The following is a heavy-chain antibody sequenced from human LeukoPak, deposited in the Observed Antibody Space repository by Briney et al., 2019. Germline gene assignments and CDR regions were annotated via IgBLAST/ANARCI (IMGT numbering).Heavy chain of an antibody. CDR2: IGISSGNT. CDR3: ARDHNYAFDN. CDR1: GFIFNDYS. J-gene: IGHJ4*02. Sequence: GGSLRLSCAASGFIFNDYSMNWVRQAPGKWPEWISYIGISSGNTKYADSVKGRFTISGDNAKNSVYLQMNSLRVEDTAVYYCARDHNYAFDNWGQGTLVTVSP. V-gene: IGHV3-48*04. D-gene: IGHD3-16*01.